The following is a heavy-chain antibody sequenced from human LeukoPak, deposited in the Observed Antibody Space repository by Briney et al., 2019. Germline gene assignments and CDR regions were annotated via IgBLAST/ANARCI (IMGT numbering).Heavy chain of an antibody. Sequence: NPSETLSLTCTVSGGSVSSGSYYWSWIRQHPGKGLEWIGFIYYSGSTFYNPSLKSRVTISIDTSKNQFSLKVSSVTAAETAVYYCARVTAVVTQPVDYWGQGTLVTVSS. CDR3: ARVTAVVTQPVDY. CDR2: IYYSGST. D-gene: IGHD4-23*01. J-gene: IGHJ4*02. CDR1: GGSVSSGSYY. V-gene: IGHV4-31*03.